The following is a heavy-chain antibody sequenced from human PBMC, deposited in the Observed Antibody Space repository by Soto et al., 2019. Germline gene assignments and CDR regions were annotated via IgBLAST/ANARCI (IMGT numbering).Heavy chain of an antibody. CDR3: AKDRLGSYLRDAFDI. Sequence: PGGSLRLSCAASGFTFSSYAMSWVRQAPGKGLEWVSAISGGGGTTYYTDSVKGRFSISRGNSKNTLYLQVKSLRAEDTAIYYCAKDRLGSYLRDAFDIWGQGTMVTVSS. CDR2: ISGGGGTT. D-gene: IGHD1-26*01. V-gene: IGHV3-23*01. CDR1: GFTFSSYA. J-gene: IGHJ3*02.